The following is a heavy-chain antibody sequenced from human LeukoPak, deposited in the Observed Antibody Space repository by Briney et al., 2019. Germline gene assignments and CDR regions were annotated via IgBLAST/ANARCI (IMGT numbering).Heavy chain of an antibody. J-gene: IGHJ4*02. CDR2: INPSGGST. Sequence: ASVKVSCKASGYTFTSNYMHWVRQDPGQGLEWMWIINPSGGSTSYAQKSQGRVTMTRDTSTSTVYMELSSLRSEDTAVYYCARGTRILDYLGIDYWGQGTLVTVSS. CDR1: GYTFTSNY. V-gene: IGHV1-46*01. CDR3: ARGTRILDYLGIDY. D-gene: IGHD2-8*01.